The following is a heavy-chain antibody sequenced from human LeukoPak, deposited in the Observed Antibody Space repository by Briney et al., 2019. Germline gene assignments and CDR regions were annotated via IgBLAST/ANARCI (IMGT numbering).Heavy chain of an antibody. D-gene: IGHD3-22*01. V-gene: IGHV3-73*01. CDR3: RGAYYDSGGPEYYFDY. J-gene: IGHJ4*02. CDR2: IRGKGDSYST. Sequence: GGSLRLSCAASGFTFSGSALHWVRQASGKGVEWVGRIRGKGDSYSTAYAASVKGRFTISRDDSKNTAYLQMNSLKTEDTAVYYCRGAYYDSGGPEYYFDYWGQGTLVTVSS. CDR1: GFTFSGSA.